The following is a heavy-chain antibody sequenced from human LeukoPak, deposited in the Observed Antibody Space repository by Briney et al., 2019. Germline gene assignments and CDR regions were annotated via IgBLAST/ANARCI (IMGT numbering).Heavy chain of an antibody. CDR1: GFTFSSYE. J-gene: IGHJ4*02. CDR3: AREGDYYSSGYYQTDY. V-gene: IGHV3-48*03. D-gene: IGHD3-22*01. CDR2: ISSSGSTI. Sequence: GGSLRLSCAASGFTFSSYEMNWVRQAPGKGLEWVSYISSSGSTIYYADSVKGRFTISRDNAKNSLYLQMNSLRAEDTAVYYFAREGDYYSSGYYQTDYWVEGTLVSVPS.